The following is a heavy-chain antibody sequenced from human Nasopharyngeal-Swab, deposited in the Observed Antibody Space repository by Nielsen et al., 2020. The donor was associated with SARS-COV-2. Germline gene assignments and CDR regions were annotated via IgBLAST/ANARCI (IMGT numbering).Heavy chain of an antibody. J-gene: IGHJ4*02. Sequence: GGSLRLSCAASGFTFSSYAMHWVRQAPGKGLEWVAVISYDGSNKYYADSVKGRFTISRDNSKNTLYLQMNSLRAEDTAVYYCARDSGGPSSGWSPANLDYWGQGTLVTVSS. D-gene: IGHD6-19*01. V-gene: IGHV3-30*04. CDR2: ISYDGSNK. CDR3: ARDSGGPSSGWSPANLDY. CDR1: GFTFSSYA.